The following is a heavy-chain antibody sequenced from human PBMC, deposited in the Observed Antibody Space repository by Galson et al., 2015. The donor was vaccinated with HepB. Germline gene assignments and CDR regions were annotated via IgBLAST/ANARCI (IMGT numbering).Heavy chain of an antibody. CDR3: ASDLMWLTGDQGYRDV. D-gene: IGHD7-27*01. V-gene: IGHV3-15*01. Sequence: SLRLSCAASGFNFRIARMNWVRQAPGKGLEWVGHIKTGGDDEATDYATPVKGRFTVSRDDSTDTLYLQMNSLKIEDTAVYYCASDLMWLTGDQGYRDVWGKGTTVTVSS. J-gene: IGHJ6*03. CDR1: GFNFRIAR. CDR2: IKTGGDDEAT.